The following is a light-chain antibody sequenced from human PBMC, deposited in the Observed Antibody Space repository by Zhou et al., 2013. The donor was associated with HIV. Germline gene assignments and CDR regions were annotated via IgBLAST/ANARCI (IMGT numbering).Light chain of an antibody. J-gene: IGKJ2*01. V-gene: IGKV1-9*01. CDR2: PTS. Sequence: IQLTQSPSSLSASVGDRVTITCRASQGISSYLAWYQQKSGKAPKVLIFPTSTLQSGVPSRFSGSGSGTDFTLTISSLQPEDSATYYCQQLNSYPHTFGQGTKLEIK. CDR1: QGISSY. CDR3: QQLNSYPHT.